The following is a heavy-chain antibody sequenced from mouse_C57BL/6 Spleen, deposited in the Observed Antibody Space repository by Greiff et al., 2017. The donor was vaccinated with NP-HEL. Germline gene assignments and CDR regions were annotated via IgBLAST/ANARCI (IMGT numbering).Heavy chain of an antibody. CDR1: GYTFTSYW. Sequence: QVQLQQPGAELVKPGASVKLSCKASGYTFTSYWMHWVKQRPGRGLEWIGRIAPNSGGTKYNEKFKSKATLTVDKPSSTAYMQLSSLTSEDSAVYYCARGAYYSNYGFDYWGQGTTLTVSS. J-gene: IGHJ2*01. D-gene: IGHD2-5*01. CDR3: ARGAYYSNYGFDY. CDR2: IAPNSGGT. V-gene: IGHV1-72*01.